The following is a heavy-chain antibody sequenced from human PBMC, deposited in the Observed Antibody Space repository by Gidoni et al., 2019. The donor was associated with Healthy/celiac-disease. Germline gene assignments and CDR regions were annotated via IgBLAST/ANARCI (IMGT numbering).Heavy chain of an antibody. Sequence: EVQLVESGGGLVQPGGSLKLSCAASGFTFSGSAIHWVRQASGKGLEWVGRIRSKANSYATAYAASVKGRFTISRDDSKNTAYLQMNSLKTEDTAVYYCTTRGGYYYDSSGYYSGDYYYGMDVWGQGTTVTVSS. V-gene: IGHV3-73*02. CDR2: IRSKANSYAT. J-gene: IGHJ6*02. CDR1: GFTFSGSA. CDR3: TTRGGYYYDSSGYYSGDYYYGMDV. D-gene: IGHD3-22*01.